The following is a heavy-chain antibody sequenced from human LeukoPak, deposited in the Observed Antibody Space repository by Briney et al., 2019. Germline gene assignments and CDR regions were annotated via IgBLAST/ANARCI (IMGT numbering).Heavy chain of an antibody. CDR2: ISSYNGNT. CDR1: GYIFSTYG. J-gene: IGHJ5*02. Sequence: GASVKVSCKASGYIFSTYGFSWVRRAPGQGLEWMGWISSYNGNTNYAQNLQGRVTLTTDTSTTTAYMELRNPRSDDTAVYYCADWSEGGFAPWGQGTLVTVSS. CDR3: ADWSEGGFAP. V-gene: IGHV1-18*01. D-gene: IGHD1-1*01.